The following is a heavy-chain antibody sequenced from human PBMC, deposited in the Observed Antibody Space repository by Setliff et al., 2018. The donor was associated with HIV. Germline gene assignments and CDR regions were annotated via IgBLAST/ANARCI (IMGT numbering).Heavy chain of an antibody. CDR3: ARVWPDGSGYSWFDP. CDR1: GGSISSRNYY. D-gene: IGHD3-22*01. CDR2: IYYSGST. V-gene: IGHV4-39*07. J-gene: IGHJ5*02. Sequence: LSLTCSVSGGSISSRNYYWGWIRQPPGKGLEWIGSIYYSGSTYYNPSLKSRVTISVDTSKNQLSLKLNSVTAADTAVCSCARVWPDGSGYSWFDPWGQGTLVTVS.